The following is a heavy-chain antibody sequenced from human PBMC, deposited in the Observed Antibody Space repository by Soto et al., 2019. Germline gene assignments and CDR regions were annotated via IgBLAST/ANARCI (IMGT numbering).Heavy chain of an antibody. J-gene: IGHJ5*02. CDR2: IYPGDSDT. CDR3: ARHRYCSGGSCYPNNWFDP. D-gene: IGHD2-15*01. CDR1: GYSFTSYW. V-gene: IGHV5-51*01. Sequence: GESLKISCKGSGYSFTSYWIGWVRQMPGKGLEWMGIIYPGDSDTRYSPSFQGHVTISADKSISTAYLQWSSLKASDTAMYYCARHRYCSGGSCYPNNWFDPWGQGTLVTVSS.